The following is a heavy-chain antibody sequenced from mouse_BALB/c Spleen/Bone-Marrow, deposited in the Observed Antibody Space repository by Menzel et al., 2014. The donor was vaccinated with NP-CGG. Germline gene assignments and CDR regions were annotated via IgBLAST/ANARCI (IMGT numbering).Heavy chain of an antibody. V-gene: IGHV5-6-2*01. CDR3: ARRFTTGVTTGAMDY. CDR1: GFTFSSYY. J-gene: IGHJ4*01. Sequence: EVQLVESGGGLVKLGGSLKLSCAASGFTFSSYYMSWVRQTPEKRLELVAAINSNGGGTYNPDTVKGRFTISRDNAKNTLYLQMSSLRSEDTALYYCARRFTTGVTTGAMDYWGQGTSVTVSS. CDR2: INSNGGGT. D-gene: IGHD1-1*01.